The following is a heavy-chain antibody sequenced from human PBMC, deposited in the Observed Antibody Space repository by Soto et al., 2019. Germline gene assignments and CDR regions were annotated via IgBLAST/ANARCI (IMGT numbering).Heavy chain of an antibody. CDR3: AGGYSDSSGYSIDY. Sequence: QVQLVQSGAEVRKPGSSVNVSCQSFGGSFSSYAFSWVRQAPGQGLEWMGGLIVILGTTNYAQKFKGRVTFTADESTSTAYMEVSSMESEDTAIYYCAGGYSDSSGYSIDYWGQGTQVTVSS. CDR1: GGSFSSYA. J-gene: IGHJ4*02. D-gene: IGHD3-22*01. CDR2: LIVILGTT. V-gene: IGHV1-69*01.